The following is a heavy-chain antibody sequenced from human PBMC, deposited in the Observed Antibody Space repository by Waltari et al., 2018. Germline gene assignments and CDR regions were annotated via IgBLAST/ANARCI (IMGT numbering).Heavy chain of an antibody. J-gene: IGHJ4*02. CDR3: ARVAWGLGQDN. Sequence: EVQLVESGGGLVQPGGALRLYGAASGFRLSCFWMSWVRQGPGKGLEWVATMNQDGSAKLYVDSVRGRFTVSRDNAKNSLFLQMNSLRAEDTAVYYCARVAWGLGQDNWGQGTLVTVSS. V-gene: IGHV3-7*03. CDR2: MNQDGSAK. D-gene: IGHD3-16*01. CDR1: GFRLSCFW.